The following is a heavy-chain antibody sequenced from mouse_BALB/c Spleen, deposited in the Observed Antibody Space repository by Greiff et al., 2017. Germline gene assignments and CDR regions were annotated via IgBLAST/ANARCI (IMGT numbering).Heavy chain of an antibody. CDR3: ARDGGYYAMDY. J-gene: IGHJ4*01. V-gene: IGHV1-14*01. CDR1: GYTFTSYV. Sequence: EVKLQESGPELVKPGASVKMSCKASGYTFTSYVMHWVKQKPGQGLEWIGYINPYNDGTKYNEKFKGKATLTSDKSSSTAYMELSSLTSEDSAVYYCARDGGYYAMDYWGQGTSVTVSS. CDR2: INPYNDGT.